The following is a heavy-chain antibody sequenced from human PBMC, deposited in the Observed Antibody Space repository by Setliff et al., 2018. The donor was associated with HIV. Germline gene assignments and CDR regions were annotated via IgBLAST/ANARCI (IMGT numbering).Heavy chain of an antibody. D-gene: IGHD6-19*01. CDR1: GGSISRSRYY. CDR3: ATMGRRGWFIDY. J-gene: IGHJ4*02. Sequence: SETLSLTCTVSGGSISRSRYYWGWIRQPPGKGLEWIGRIYYSGRTYYNPSLKSRVTTSVEKSKSQFSLKLSPVTAADTAVYYCATMGRRGWFIDYWGQGTLVTVSA. V-gene: IGHV4-39*01. CDR2: IYYSGRT.